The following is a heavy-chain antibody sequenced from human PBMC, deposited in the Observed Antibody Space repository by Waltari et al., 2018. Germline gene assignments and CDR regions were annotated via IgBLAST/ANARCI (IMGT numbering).Heavy chain of an antibody. CDR1: GFTVSSNY. Sequence: EVQLVESGGGLIQPGGSLRLSCAASGFTVSSNYMSWVRQAPGKGLEWVSVIYSGGSTYYADSVKGRFTISRDNSKNTLYLQMNSLRAEDTAVYYCATQYSSSSPHFDYWGQGTLVTVSS. CDR2: IYSGGST. D-gene: IGHD6-6*01. CDR3: ATQYSSSSPHFDY. V-gene: IGHV3-53*01. J-gene: IGHJ4*02.